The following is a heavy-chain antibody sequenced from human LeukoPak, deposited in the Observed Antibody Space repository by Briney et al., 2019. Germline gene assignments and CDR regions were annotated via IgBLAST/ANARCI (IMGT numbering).Heavy chain of an antibody. CDR3: AKLGGWFDP. D-gene: IGHD3-16*01. Sequence: PGGSLRLSCAASGSTFSSYGMHWVRQAPGKGLEWVAVISYDGSNKYYADSVKGRFTISRDNSKNTLYLQMNSLRAEDTAVYYCAKLGGWFDPWGQGTLVTVSS. J-gene: IGHJ5*02. CDR2: ISYDGSNK. V-gene: IGHV3-30*18. CDR1: GSTFSSYG.